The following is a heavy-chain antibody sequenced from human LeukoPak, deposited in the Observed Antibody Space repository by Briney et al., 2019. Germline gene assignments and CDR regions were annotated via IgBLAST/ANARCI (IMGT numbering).Heavy chain of an antibody. V-gene: IGHV3-20*04. CDR3: ARGEVGATLY. D-gene: IGHD1-26*01. CDR1: GFTFDDYG. Sequence: GGSLRLSCAASGFTFDDYGTSWVRQAPGKGLEWVSGINWNGDNTAYADSVKGRFTISRDNAKNSLYLQMNSLRAEDTAVYYCARGEVGATLYWGQGTLVTVSS. J-gene: IGHJ4*02. CDR2: INWNGDNT.